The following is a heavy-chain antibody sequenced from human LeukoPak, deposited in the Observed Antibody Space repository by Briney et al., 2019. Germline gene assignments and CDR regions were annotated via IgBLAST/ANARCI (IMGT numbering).Heavy chain of an antibody. CDR3: ARDGAGVGSTKLDY. J-gene: IGHJ4*02. D-gene: IGHD1-26*01. CDR2: ISSSGSHT. V-gene: IGHV3-48*03. CDR1: GFTFSSYE. Sequence: GGSLRLSCAASGFTFSSYEMNWVRQAPGQGLEWVSFISSSGSHTFYAESVKGRFTVSRDNAKNSLYLQMNSLGVEDTAIYFCARDGAGVGSTKLDYWGQGSLVTVSS.